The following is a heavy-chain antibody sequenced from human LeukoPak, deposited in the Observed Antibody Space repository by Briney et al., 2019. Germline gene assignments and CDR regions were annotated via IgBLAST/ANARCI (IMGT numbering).Heavy chain of an antibody. V-gene: IGHV3-48*04. D-gene: IGHD1-26*01. Sequence: GGSLRLSCAASGFSFSHYSMTWARQASGKGLEWISYIGVGGRPTNYADSVKGRFSISRDNAENTLYLQMNSLRAEDTAVYYCGRDLGGRSGYWGQGTLVTVSS. CDR1: GFSFSHYS. CDR2: IGVGGRPT. CDR3: GRDLGGRSGY. J-gene: IGHJ4*02.